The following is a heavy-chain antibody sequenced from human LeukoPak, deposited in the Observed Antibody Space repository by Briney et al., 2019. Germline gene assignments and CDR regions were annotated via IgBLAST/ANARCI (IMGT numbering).Heavy chain of an antibody. Sequence: ASVKVSCKASGGTFSSYAISWVRQAPGQGLEWMGRIIPILGIANYAQKFQGRVTITADKSTSTAYMELSSLRSEDTAVYYCARGYYHGSGGPLGYWGQGTLVTVSS. V-gene: IGHV1-69*04. CDR2: IIPILGIA. CDR1: GGTFSSYA. CDR3: ARGYYHGSGGPLGY. D-gene: IGHD3-10*01. J-gene: IGHJ4*02.